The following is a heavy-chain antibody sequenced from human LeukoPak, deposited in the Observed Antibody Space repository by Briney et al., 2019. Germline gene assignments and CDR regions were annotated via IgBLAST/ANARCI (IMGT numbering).Heavy chain of an antibody. J-gene: IGHJ6*03. V-gene: IGHV1-2*06. D-gene: IGHD6-13*01. CDR2: INPNSGDS. CDR3: ARANPSSSWYNYYYYMDV. CDR1: GYTFTDYF. Sequence: ASVKVSCKSSGYTFTDYFIYWVRQAPGQGLECMGRINPNSGDSHYIPKFQGRVTMTRDTSTSTAYMELRSLRSDDTAVYYCARANPSSSWYNYYYYMDVWGKGTTVTVSS.